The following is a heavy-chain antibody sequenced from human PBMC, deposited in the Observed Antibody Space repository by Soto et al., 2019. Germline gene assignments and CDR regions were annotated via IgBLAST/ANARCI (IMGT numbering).Heavy chain of an antibody. CDR3: ATSLGDKWSTYCFHF. D-gene: IGHD1-26*01. CDR2: ISGAGGST. Sequence: EVQLLESGGDLVQPGGSQRLSCGVYGFTCSDYSMSWVRQAPGKGLEWVSGISGAGGSTYYADSVKGRFTISRDNSRNRLFLQMNNLRGEDTAVYYCATSLGDKWSTYCFHFCGQGTLVTVSS. J-gene: IGHJ4*02. CDR1: GFTCSDYS. V-gene: IGHV3-23*01.